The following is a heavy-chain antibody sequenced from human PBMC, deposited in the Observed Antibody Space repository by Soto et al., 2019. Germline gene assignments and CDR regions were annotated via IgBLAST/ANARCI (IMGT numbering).Heavy chain of an antibody. CDR1: GGSFSGYY. J-gene: IGHJ6*02. D-gene: IGHD2-2*01. V-gene: IGHV4-34*01. CDR3: ARGRDCSSTSCYRYYYYGMDV. Sequence: SETLSLTCAVDGGSFSGYYWRCIRQPPGKGLEWMGEINHSGSTNYNPSLKSRVTISVDTSKNQFSLKLSSVTAAATAVYYCARGRDCSSTSCYRYYYYGMDVWGQGTTVTVSS. CDR2: INHSGST.